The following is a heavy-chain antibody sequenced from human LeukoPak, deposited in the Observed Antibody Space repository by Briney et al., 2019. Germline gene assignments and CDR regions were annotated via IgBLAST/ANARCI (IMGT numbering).Heavy chain of an antibody. V-gene: IGHV1-46*01. CDR3: ARDYSRGSGYDFDY. D-gene: IGHD5-12*01. CDR1: GYSFINFG. J-gene: IGHJ4*02. Sequence: GASVKVSCKASGYSFINFGLSWVRQAPGQGLEWMGIINPSGGSTSYAQKFQGRVTMTRDTSTSTVYMELSSLRSEDTAVYYCARDYSRGSGYDFDYWGQGTLVTVSS. CDR2: INPSGGST.